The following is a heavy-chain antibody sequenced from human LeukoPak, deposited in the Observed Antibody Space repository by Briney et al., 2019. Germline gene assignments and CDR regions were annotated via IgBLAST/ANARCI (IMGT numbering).Heavy chain of an antibody. CDR1: GYIVTRRG. V-gene: IGHV1-18*01. CDR3: ARAYYDFALSSYGTDV. J-gene: IGHJ6*02. D-gene: IGHD3-3*01. CDR2: ISACNGNT. Sequence: ASVKVSCKAAGYIVTRRGISWVRRACGQGLEGMGWISACNGNTKYAHKFQGRVTMTTDTSTSTAYMELRSLRSDDTAVYFCARAYYDFALSSYGTDVWGQGTTVTVSS.